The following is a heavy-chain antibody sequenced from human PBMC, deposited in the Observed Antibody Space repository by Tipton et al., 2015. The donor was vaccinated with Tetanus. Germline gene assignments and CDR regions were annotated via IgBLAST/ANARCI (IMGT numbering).Heavy chain of an antibody. J-gene: IGHJ4*02. CDR2: ISAKSTYT. Sequence: SLRLSCAAPGFSFSTYSMNWVRQAPGKGLEWVSSISAKSTYTYYADSMKGRLTISRDNAKNSLYLQVSSLRAEDTAVYYCARGPFDSGGYYFDFWGQGALVTVSS. V-gene: IGHV3-21*06. CDR3: ARGPFDSGGYYFDF. CDR1: GFSFSTYS. D-gene: IGHD3-22*01.